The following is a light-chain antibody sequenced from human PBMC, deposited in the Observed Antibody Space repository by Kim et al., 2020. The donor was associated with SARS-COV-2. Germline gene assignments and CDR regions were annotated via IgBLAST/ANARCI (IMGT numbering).Light chain of an antibody. CDR2: DAA. CDR3: QQRDNWRPALT. V-gene: IGKV3D-11*01. CDR1: RDVGIS. J-gene: IGKJ4*01. Sequence: PGKSATPSCRASRDVGISLAWYAQTPGHSPRLLIYDAAIRAAGIPDMLSGSRSGTDFTLTIGSLAPEDFAIYYWQQRDNWRPALTFGGGTKVDIK.